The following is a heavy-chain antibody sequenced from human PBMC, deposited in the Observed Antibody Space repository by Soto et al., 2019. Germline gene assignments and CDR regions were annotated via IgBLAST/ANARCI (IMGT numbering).Heavy chain of an antibody. CDR1: GGSISSYY. D-gene: IGHD3-10*01. CDR3: ARGVGSGTYYNQYNWFDP. V-gene: IGHV4-59*13. J-gene: IGHJ5*02. Sequence: SETLSLTCTVSGGSISSYYWSWIRQPPGKGLEWIGYIYYNGTTNYNPSLKSRVTMSVGTSKNQFSLKLSSVTAADTAVYYCARGVGSGTYYNQYNWFDPWGQGTLVTVSS. CDR2: IYYNGTT.